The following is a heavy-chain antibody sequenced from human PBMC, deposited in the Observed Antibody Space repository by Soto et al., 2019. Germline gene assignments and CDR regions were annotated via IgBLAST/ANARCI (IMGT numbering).Heavy chain of an antibody. V-gene: IGHV3-30*18. CDR2: ISYDGSNQ. D-gene: IGHD2-2*02. CDR1: GFAFSANG. Sequence: QVQLVESGGGVVQPGRSLRLSCAASGFAFSANGMHWVRQAPGKGLEWVAVISYDGSNQYHADSVKGRFTISRDNSKNTLFLHMNSLRAEDTAVYHCAKDLWGFALAPAAIFGGYFGMDVWGQGTTVTVSS. CDR3: AKDLWGFALAPAAIFGGYFGMDV. J-gene: IGHJ6*02.